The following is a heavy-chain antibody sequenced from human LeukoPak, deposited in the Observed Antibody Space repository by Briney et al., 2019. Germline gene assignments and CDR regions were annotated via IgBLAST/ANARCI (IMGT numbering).Heavy chain of an antibody. Sequence: SETLSLTCTVSGGSISTYYWTWIRQPPGKGLEWIGSIYYSGSTYYNPSLKSRVTISVDTSKNQFSLKLSSVTAADTAVYYCARHFPRGAFDIWGQGTMVTVSS. J-gene: IGHJ3*02. CDR3: ARHFPRGAFDI. V-gene: IGHV4-39*01. CDR2: IYYSGST. CDR1: GGSISTYY.